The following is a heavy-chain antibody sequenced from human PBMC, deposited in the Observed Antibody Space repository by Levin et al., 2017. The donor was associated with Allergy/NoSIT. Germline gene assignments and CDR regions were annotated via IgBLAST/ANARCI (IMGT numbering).Heavy chain of an antibody. CDR3: ARALIDKGSYNWNPLTSMPYGMDV. CDR1: GYTFTSYD. V-gene: IGHV1-8*01. CDR2: MNPNSGNT. D-gene: IGHD1-20*01. Sequence: GASVKVSCKASGYTFTSYDINWVRQATGQGLEWMGWMNPNSGNTGYAQKFQGRVTMTRNTSISTAYMELSSLRSEDTAVYYCARALIDKGSYNWNPLTSMPYGMDVWGQGTTVTVSS. J-gene: IGHJ6*02.